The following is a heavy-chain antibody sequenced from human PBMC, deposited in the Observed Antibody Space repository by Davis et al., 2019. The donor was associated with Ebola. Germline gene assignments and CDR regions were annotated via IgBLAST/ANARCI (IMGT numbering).Heavy chain of an antibody. CDR2: TTVYNGDT. D-gene: IGHD1-26*01. CDR1: GYTFRMYG. V-gene: IGHV1-18*04. Sequence: AASVKVSCKASGYTFRMYGITWVRQAPGQGLEWMGWTTVYNGDTKYAQNFQGRVSMTTDTSTNTAYMELMRLRSDDTAVYYCARARGVGAVSISWFDPWGQGTLVTVSS. CDR3: ARARGVGAVSISWFDP. J-gene: IGHJ5*02.